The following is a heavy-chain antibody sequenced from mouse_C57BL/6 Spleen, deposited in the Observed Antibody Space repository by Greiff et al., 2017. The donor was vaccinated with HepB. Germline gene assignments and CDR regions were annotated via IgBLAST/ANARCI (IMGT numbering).Heavy chain of an antibody. J-gene: IGHJ2*01. CDR3: TTFGNYVGY. D-gene: IGHD1-1*02. Sequence: VQLQQSGAELVRPGASVKLSCTASGFNIKDDYMHWVKQRPEQGLEWIGWIDPENGDTEYASKFQGKATITADTSSNTAYRQLSSLTSEDTAVYYCTTFGNYVGYWGQGTTLTVSS. CDR1: GFNIKDDY. CDR2: IDPENGDT. V-gene: IGHV14-4*01.